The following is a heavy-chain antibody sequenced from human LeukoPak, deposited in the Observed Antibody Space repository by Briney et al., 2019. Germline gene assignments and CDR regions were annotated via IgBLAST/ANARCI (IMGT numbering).Heavy chain of an antibody. Sequence: GESLKITCRGSGYSFSNDYIGWVRQMPGKGLEWMGIIFPDGSQNRYSPSYQGQVTISVDRSIGTAYLQWSSLKASDTAMYYCARMVGDGYNYRYFDLWGRGTLVTVSS. J-gene: IGHJ2*01. D-gene: IGHD5-24*01. CDR1: GYSFSNDY. CDR2: IFPDGSQN. V-gene: IGHV5-51*01. CDR3: ARMVGDGYNYRYFDL.